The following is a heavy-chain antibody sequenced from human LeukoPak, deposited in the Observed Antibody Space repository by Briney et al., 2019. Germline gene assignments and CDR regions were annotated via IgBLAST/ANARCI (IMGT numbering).Heavy chain of an antibody. CDR3: ARDSGNWYFDL. J-gene: IGHJ2*01. V-gene: IGHV4-59*01. CDR1: GGSTSSYF. Sequence: PSETLSLTCTVSGGSTSSYFWTWIRQPPGKGLEWIGYIYYSGTTNHNPSLKSRVTISVDTSKNQFSLKLSSVTAADTAVYYCARDSGNWYFDLWSRGTLVTVSS. CDR2: IYYSGTT.